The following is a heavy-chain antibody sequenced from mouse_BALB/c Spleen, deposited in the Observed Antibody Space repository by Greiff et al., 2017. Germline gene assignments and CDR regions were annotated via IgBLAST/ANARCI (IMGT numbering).Heavy chain of an antibody. V-gene: IGHV2-6-2*01. CDR1: GFSLTSYG. J-gene: IGHJ1*01. Sequence: VKVVESGPDLVAPSQSLSITCTVSGFSLTSYGVHWVRQPPGKGLEWLVVIWSDGSTTYNSALKSRLSISKDNSKSQVFLKMNSLQTDDTAMYYCARDGSSYWYFDVWGAGTTVTVSS. CDR2: IWSDGST. D-gene: IGHD1-1*01. CDR3: ARDGSSYWYFDV.